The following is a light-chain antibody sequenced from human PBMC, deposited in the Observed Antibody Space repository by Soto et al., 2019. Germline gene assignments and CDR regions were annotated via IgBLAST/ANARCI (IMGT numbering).Light chain of an antibody. CDR1: SCDIGYYNY. CDR2: EVI. Sequence: QSVLTQPPSASGSPGQSGTISCTGTSCDIGYYNYVSWYQHHPRKAPKLRIYEVINRASGVPVRFSGSKSGNTASLTVSGLQAEDDADSYCSSYAGSNNLGVFGTGTKLTVL. V-gene: IGLV2-8*01. J-gene: IGLJ1*01. CDR3: SSYAGSNNLGV.